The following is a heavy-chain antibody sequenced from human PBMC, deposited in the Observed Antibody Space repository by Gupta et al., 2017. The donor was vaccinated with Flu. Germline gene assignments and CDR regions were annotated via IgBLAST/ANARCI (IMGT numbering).Heavy chain of an antibody. CDR3: AREGLSGGDY. V-gene: IGHV4-34*01. J-gene: IGHJ4*02. Sequence: QVQLQQWGAVLLKPSETLSLTCAVYGGSFSAYYWTWIRQPPGKGLEWIGEITHSGSTNYNPSLKSRVTISVDTSKNQFSLKLNSVTAADTAVYYCAREGLSGGDYWGQGTLVTVSS. CDR1: GGSFSAYY. CDR2: ITHSGST. D-gene: IGHD1-26*01.